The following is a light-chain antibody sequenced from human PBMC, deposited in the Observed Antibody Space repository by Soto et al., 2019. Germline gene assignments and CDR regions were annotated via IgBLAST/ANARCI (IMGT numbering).Light chain of an antibody. CDR2: LGS. CDR3: MQALQIPWT. CDR1: QSLLHNDGYNF. J-gene: IGKJ1*01. V-gene: IGKV2-28*01. Sequence: DIVMTQSPLSLPVTPGEPASISCRSSQSLLHNDGYNFLGWYLQKPGQSPQLLIYLGSNRASGVPDRLSGSGSGTDFTLKISRVEADDVGVYYCMQALQIPWTFGQGTKVEIK.